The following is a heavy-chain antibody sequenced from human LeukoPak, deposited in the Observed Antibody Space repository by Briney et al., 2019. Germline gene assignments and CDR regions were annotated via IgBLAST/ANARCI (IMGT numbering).Heavy chain of an antibody. CDR3: ARDRNYGGNSGFGYYFDY. J-gene: IGHJ4*02. V-gene: IGHV3-33*08. CDR2: IWYDGSNK. D-gene: IGHD4-23*01. Sequence: GGSLRLSCVVSGFTFSNAWLNWVRQAPGKGLEWVAVIWYDGSNKYYADSVKGRFTISRDNSKNTLYLQMNSLRAEDTAVYYCARDRNYGGNSGFGYYFDYWGQGTLVTVSS. CDR1: GFTFSNAW.